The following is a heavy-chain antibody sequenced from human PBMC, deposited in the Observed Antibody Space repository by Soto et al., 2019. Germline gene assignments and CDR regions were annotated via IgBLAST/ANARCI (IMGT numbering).Heavy chain of an antibody. J-gene: IGHJ6*03. D-gene: IGHD1-1*01. CDR3: ARDNELGTTGISYYMDV. CDR1: GFTFSDYY. V-gene: IGHV3-11*01. Sequence: TGGSLRLSCAASGFTFSDYYMSWIRQAPGKGLEWVSYISSSGSTIYYADSVKGRFTISRDNAKNSLYLQMNSLRAEDTAVYYCARDNELGTTGISYYMDVWGKGTTVTSP. CDR2: ISSSGSTI.